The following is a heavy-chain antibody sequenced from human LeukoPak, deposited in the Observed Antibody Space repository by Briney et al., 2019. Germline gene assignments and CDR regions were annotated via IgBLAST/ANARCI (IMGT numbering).Heavy chain of an antibody. D-gene: IGHD3/OR15-3a*01. Sequence: SETLSLTCTVSVGSTSISYWSWFRQPPGKGLEWIGYIYYSGSTNYNPSLKSRVTISVDTSKNQFSLKLSSVTAADTAVYYCARGGTGFDYWGQGTLVTVSS. CDR3: ARGGTGFDY. CDR1: VGSTSISY. V-gene: IGHV4-59*01. J-gene: IGHJ4*02. CDR2: IYYSGST.